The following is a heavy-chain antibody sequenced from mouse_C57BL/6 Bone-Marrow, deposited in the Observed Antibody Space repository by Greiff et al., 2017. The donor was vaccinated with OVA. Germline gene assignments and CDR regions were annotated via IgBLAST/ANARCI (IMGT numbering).Heavy chain of an antibody. Sequence: VHVKQSGPELVKPGASVKISCKASGYSFTGYYMNWVKQSPEKSLEWIGEINPSTGGTTYNQKFKAKATLTVDKSSSTAYMQLQSLTSEDSAVYYCARSEGGNYPFAYWGQGTLVTVSA. CDR2: INPSTGGT. CDR1: GYSFTGYY. CDR3: ARSEGGNYPFAY. J-gene: IGHJ3*01. D-gene: IGHD2-1*01. V-gene: IGHV1-42*01.